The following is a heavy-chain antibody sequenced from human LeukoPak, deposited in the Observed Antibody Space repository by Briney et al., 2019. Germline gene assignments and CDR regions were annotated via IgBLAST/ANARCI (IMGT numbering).Heavy chain of an antibody. CDR2: ISYDGSNK. D-gene: IGHD4-17*01. V-gene: IGHV3-30*04. CDR3: ATPPTVTRNY. CDR1: GFTFSSYA. J-gene: IGHJ4*02. Sequence: PGGSLRLSCAASGFTFSSYAMHWVRQAPGKGLEWVAVISYDGSNKYYADSMKGRFTISRDNSKNTLYLQMNSLRAEDTAVYYCATPPTVTRNYWGQGTLVTVSS.